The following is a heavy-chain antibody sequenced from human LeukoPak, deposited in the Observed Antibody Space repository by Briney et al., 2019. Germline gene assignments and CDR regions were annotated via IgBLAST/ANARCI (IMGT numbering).Heavy chain of an antibody. CDR2: TYYRSKWYN. V-gene: IGHV6-1*01. CDR3: ARAGDTAMVTSAVDAFDI. J-gene: IGHJ3*02. Sequence: PSQTLSLTCATSGDSVSSNSAAWNWIRQSPSRGLEWLGRTYYRSKWYNDYAVSVKSRITINPDTSKNQFSLQLNSVTPEDTAVYYCARAGDTAMVTSAVDAFDIWGQGTMVTVSS. D-gene: IGHD5-18*01. CDR1: GDSVSSNSAA.